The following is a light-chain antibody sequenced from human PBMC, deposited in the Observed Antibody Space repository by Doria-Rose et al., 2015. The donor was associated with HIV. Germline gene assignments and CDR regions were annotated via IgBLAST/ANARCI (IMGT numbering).Light chain of an antibody. CDR3: HQYGTSWT. Sequence: TQSPGTLSLSPGERATLSCRASQSFSSTYLAWYQQEPGQAPSLLIYDGSTRATGIPDRFSASGSGTGFTLTTNRLEPEDFALYYCHQYGTSWTFGQGTKVEI. J-gene: IGKJ1*01. V-gene: IGKV3-20*01. CDR2: DGS. CDR1: QSFSSTY.